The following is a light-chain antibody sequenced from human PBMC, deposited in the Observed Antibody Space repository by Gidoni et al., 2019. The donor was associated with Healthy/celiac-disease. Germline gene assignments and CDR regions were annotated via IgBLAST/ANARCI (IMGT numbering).Light chain of an antibody. J-gene: IGLJ2*01. V-gene: IGLV3-1*01. Sequence: SYELTQPPSVSVSPGQTASITCSGDKLGDKYACWYQQKPGQSPVLVIYQDSKRPSGIPERFSGSNTGNTATLTISGTQAMDEADYYCQACDSSTGVVFGGGTKLTVL. CDR2: QDS. CDR1: KLGDKY. CDR3: QACDSSTGVV.